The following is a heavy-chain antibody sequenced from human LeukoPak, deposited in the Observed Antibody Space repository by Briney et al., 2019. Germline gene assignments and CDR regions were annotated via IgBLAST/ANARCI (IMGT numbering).Heavy chain of an antibody. CDR1: EFLVSSHY. D-gene: IGHD1-26*01. Sequence: GGSLRLSCAASEFLVSSHYMTWVRQAPGKGLEWVAVISYDGSNKYYADSVKGRFTISRDNSKNTAYLQMNSLRSEDTAVYYCAKRSGINYGFFDSWGQGTLVTVSS. J-gene: IGHJ4*02. V-gene: IGHV3-30*18. CDR3: AKRSGINYGFFDS. CDR2: ISYDGSNK.